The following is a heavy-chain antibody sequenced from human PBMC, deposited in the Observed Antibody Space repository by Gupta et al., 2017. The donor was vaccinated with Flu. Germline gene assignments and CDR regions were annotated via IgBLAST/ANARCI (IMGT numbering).Heavy chain of an antibody. Sequence: EVQLVESGGGLVQPGRSLRLSCAASGFTFDDYAMHWVRQGPGKGLEWVSHISWNSDSIDYVDSVKGRFTISRDNAKNSLYLQMDSLRAEDTALYYCVKDRFGDSSAWVGDTAFDMWGQGTMVTVSS. CDR2: ISWNSDSI. CDR3: VKDRFGDSSAWVGDTAFDM. CDR1: GFTFDDYA. D-gene: IGHD6-19*01. V-gene: IGHV3-9*01. J-gene: IGHJ3*02.